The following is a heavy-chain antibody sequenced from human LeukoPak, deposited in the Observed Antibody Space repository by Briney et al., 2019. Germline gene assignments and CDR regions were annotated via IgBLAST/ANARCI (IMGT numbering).Heavy chain of an antibody. CDR1: GGSISSYY. V-gene: IGHV4-59*12. Sequence: SETLSLTCSVSGGSISSYYWSWIRQPPGKGLEWIGYIYYSGSTNYNPSLKSRVTISVDTSKSQFSLKLSSVTAADTAVYYCAVTSGDSSGYSWFDPWGQGTLVTVSS. CDR3: AVTSGDSSGYSWFDP. CDR2: IYYSGST. J-gene: IGHJ5*02. D-gene: IGHD3-22*01.